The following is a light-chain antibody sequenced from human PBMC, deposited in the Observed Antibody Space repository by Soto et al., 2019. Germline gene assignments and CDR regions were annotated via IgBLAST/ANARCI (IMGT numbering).Light chain of an antibody. CDR3: QQLNSYPLT. J-gene: IGKJ4*01. V-gene: IGKV1-9*01. CDR1: KAISNY. CDR2: AAS. Sequence: DIQLTQSPSFLSPSVGERFTITCRASKAISNYLAWYQRKPGKAPKLLIYAASTLQSGVPSRFSGSGSGTEFTLTISSLQPEDFATYYCQQLNSYPLTFGGGTKVEIK.